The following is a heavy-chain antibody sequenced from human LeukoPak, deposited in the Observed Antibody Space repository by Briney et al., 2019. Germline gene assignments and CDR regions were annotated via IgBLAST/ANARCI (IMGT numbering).Heavy chain of an antibody. CDR1: GFTFSSYW. CDR2: IRYDGSNK. CDR3: AKDRVLIAARPEGFDI. J-gene: IGHJ3*02. D-gene: IGHD6-6*01. V-gene: IGHV3-30*02. Sequence: GGSLRLSCAASGFTFSSYWMSWVRQAPGKGLDWVAFIRYDGSNKYYADSVKGRFTISRDNSKDTVYLQMNSLRAEDTAMFYCAKDRVLIAARPEGFDIWGQGTMVTVSS.